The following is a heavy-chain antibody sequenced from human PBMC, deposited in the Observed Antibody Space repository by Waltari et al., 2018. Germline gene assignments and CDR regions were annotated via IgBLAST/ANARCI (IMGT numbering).Heavy chain of an antibody. Sequence: QVQLVQSGAEVKKPGASVKVSCKASGYPFTGYSMPWVRQASRPGLEWMGWINPNSGGTNYAQKFQGRVTMTRDTSISTAYMELSRLRSDDTAVYYCARVREYSSSWYLYYFDYWGQGTLVTVSS. CDR3: ARVREYSSSWYLYYFDY. V-gene: IGHV1-2*02. CDR1: GYPFTGYS. D-gene: IGHD6-13*01. CDR2: INPNSGGT. J-gene: IGHJ4*02.